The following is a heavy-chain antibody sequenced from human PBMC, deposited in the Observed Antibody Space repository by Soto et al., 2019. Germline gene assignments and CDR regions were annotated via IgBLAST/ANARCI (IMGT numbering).Heavy chain of an antibody. Sequence: PGGSLRLSCAASGFTFSDYYMSWFRQAPGKGLEWVSYISSSGSTKYYADSVKGRFTISRDNAKNSLYLQMNSLRAEDTAVYYCAREAGSYDYVWGSSTRLDPWGQGTLVTVSS. V-gene: IGHV3-11*01. CDR2: ISSSGSTK. CDR3: AREAGSYDYVWGSSTRLDP. D-gene: IGHD3-16*01. J-gene: IGHJ5*02. CDR1: GFTFSDYY.